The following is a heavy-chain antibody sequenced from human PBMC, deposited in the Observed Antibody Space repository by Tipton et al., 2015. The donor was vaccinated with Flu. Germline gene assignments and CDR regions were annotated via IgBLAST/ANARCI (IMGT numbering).Heavy chain of an antibody. Sequence: SLRLSCTASGITFSSYAMSWVRQAPGKGLEWVSSIVRSGTTRYYADSVKGRFSISRDNSKNTLYLQMNSLKTEDTGIYYCTTDYVYNNYHAYWGQGTLVTVSS. CDR3: TTDYVYNNYHAY. CDR1: GITFSSYA. V-gene: IGHV3-23*05. J-gene: IGHJ4*02. CDR2: IVRSGTTR. D-gene: IGHD3-10*02.